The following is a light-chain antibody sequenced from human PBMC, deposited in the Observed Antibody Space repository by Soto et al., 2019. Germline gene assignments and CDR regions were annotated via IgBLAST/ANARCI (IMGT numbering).Light chain of an antibody. CDR3: VLYMGSGINV. Sequence: QTVVTQEPSLSVSPGGTVTFTCGLSSGSVSTNYYPSWYQQTPGQSPRTLMYSTNTRSSGVPDRFSGSILGNKAALTIPGAQADDESAYYCVLYMGSGINVFGGGTQLTVL. CDR2: STN. J-gene: IGLJ7*01. V-gene: IGLV8-61*01. CDR1: SGSVSTNYY.